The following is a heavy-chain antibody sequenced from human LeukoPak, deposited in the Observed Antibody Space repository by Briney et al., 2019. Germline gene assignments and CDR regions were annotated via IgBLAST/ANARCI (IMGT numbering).Heavy chain of an antibody. Sequence: RGESLKISCKGSGYIFTNYWIGWVRQMPGKGLEWMGIIYPGDSDTRYSPSFQGQVTISADKSISTTSLQWSSLKASDTAMFYCARYMTETQSVDYWGQGTLVTVSS. CDR1: GYIFTNYW. J-gene: IGHJ4*02. CDR3: ARYMTETQSVDY. CDR2: IYPGDSDT. D-gene: IGHD2-21*02. V-gene: IGHV5-51*01.